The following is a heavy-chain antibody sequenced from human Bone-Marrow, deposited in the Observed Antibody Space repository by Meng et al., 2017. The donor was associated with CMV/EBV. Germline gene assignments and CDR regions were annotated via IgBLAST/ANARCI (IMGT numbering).Heavy chain of an antibody. V-gene: IGHV3-48*03. Sequence: GESLKISCAASGFTFSSYEMNWVRQAPGKGLEWVSYISSSGSTIYYADSVKGRFTISRDNAKNSLYLQMNSLRAEDTAVYYCARDRTVEMVAWSGYPHWGQGQLVNVAS. CDR1: GFTFSSYE. D-gene: IGHD3-3*01. CDR2: ISSSGSTI. J-gene: IGHJ4*02. CDR3: ARDRTVEMVAWSGYPH.